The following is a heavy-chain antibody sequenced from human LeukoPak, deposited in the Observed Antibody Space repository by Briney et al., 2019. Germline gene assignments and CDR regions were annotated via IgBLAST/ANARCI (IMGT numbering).Heavy chain of an antibody. V-gene: IGHV1-46*01. CDR3: AREGSGSYYNHAFDI. D-gene: IGHD3-10*01. J-gene: IGHJ3*02. Sequence: ASVKVSCKASGYTFSSYYMHWVRQAPGQGLEWMGMINPSGGSTSYAQKFQDRVTMTRDTSTSTVYMELSSLRSEDTAMYYCAREGSGSYYNHAFDIWGQGTMVTVSS. CDR1: GYTFSSYY. CDR2: INPSGGST.